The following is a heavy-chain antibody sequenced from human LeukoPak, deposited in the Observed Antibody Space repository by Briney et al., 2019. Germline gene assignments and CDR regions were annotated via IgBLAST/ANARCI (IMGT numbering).Heavy chain of an antibody. CDR1: GFTFTNAW. CDR2: IQRKTDGGTT. Sequence: GGSLRLSCTASGFTFTNAWMSWVRQAPGKGLEWVGRIQRKTDGGTTDYAAPVKGRFTISRDDSKNTLYLQMTSLKTEDTAVYYCTTENIVATIGDFWGRGTLVTVSS. V-gene: IGHV3-15*01. D-gene: IGHD5-12*01. CDR3: TTENIVATIGDF. J-gene: IGHJ4*02.